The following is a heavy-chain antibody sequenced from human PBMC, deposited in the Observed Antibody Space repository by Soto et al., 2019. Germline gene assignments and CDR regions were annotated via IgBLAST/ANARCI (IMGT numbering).Heavy chain of an antibody. Sequence: GGSLRLSCAANGFTFSSYSMNWVRQAPGKGLERISYISSSSSTIYYADTVKGRFTISRDNSKNSLYLQMNSLRAEDTAVYYCSRELRFLEWLPSPSYYYMDVWGKGTTVTVPS. CDR3: SRELRFLEWLPSPSYYYMDV. CDR2: ISSSSSTI. CDR1: GFTFSSYS. V-gene: IGHV3-48*01. D-gene: IGHD3-3*01. J-gene: IGHJ6*03.